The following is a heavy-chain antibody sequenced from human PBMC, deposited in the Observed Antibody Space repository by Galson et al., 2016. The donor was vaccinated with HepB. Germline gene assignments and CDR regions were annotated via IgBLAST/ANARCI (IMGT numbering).Heavy chain of an antibody. CDR1: GYTFSRYF. V-gene: IGHV1-46*01. CDR2: INASGGST. Sequence: SVKVSCKASGYTFSRYFMHWVRQAPGQGLEWMGIINASGGSTTYAQKFQGRVTMTRDTTTSTVFMELSSLRSDDTAVYYCARALGSGTSHVHLGYWGQGTLVTVSS. D-gene: IGHD3-10*01. J-gene: IGHJ4*02. CDR3: ARALGSGTSHVHLGY.